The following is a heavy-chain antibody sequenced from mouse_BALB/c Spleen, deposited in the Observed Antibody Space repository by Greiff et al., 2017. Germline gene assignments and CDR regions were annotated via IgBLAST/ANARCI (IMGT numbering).Heavy chain of an antibody. V-gene: IGHV7-3*02. Sequence: EVKVEESGGGLVQPGGSLRLSCATSGFTFTDYYMSWVRQPPGKALEWLGFIRNKANGYTTEYSASVKGRFTISRDNSQSILYLQMNTLRAEDSATYYCARDVYDYDGGYYAMDYWGQGTSVTVSS. D-gene: IGHD2-4*01. CDR3: ARDVYDYDGGYYAMDY. CDR1: GFTFTDYY. CDR2: IRNKANGYTT. J-gene: IGHJ4*01.